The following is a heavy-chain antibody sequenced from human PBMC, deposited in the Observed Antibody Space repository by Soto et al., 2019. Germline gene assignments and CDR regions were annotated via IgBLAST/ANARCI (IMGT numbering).Heavy chain of an antibody. CDR1: GFTFSSYS. CDR3: ARGEEILWFGELSYAFDI. Sequence: GGSLRLSCAASGFTFSSYSMNWVRQAPGKGLEWVSSISSSSSYIYYADSVKGRFTISRDNAKNSLYLQMNSLRAEDTAVYYWARGEEILWFGELSYAFDIWGQGTMVTVSS. CDR2: ISSSSSYI. J-gene: IGHJ3*02. V-gene: IGHV3-21*01. D-gene: IGHD3-10*01.